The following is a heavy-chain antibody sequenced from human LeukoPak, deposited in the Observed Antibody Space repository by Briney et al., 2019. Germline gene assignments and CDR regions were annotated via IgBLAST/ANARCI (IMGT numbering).Heavy chain of an antibody. V-gene: IGHV3-21*01. Sequence: PGGSLRLSCAASGFTFSSYAMNWVRQAPGKGLEWVSSISSSSSYIYYADSVKGRFTISRDNAKNSLYLQMDSLRAEDTAVYYCASFKAGAFDYWGQGTLVTVSS. D-gene: IGHD3-10*01. CDR1: GFTFSSYA. J-gene: IGHJ4*02. CDR2: ISSSSSYI. CDR3: ASFKAGAFDY.